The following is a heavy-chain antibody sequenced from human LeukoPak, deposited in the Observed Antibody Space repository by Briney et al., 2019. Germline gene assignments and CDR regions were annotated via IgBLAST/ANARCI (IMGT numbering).Heavy chain of an antibody. J-gene: IGHJ4*01. V-gene: IGHV3-23*01. CDR3: ARLSAMLRGPEPIYYFDY. Sequence: PGGSLRLSCAASGFTFSSYDMTWVRQAPGRGLEWASSIRPSGDNTYYGDSVKGRFTISRDNAKNSLYLQMNSLRAEDTAMYYCARLSAMLRGPEPIYYFDYWGQGTLVTVSS. CDR2: IRPSGDNT. D-gene: IGHD3-10*01. CDR1: GFTFSSYD.